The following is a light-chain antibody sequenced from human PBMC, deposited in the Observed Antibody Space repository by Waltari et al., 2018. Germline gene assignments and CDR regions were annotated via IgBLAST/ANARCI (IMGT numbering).Light chain of an antibody. Sequence: SLSASTGDRVTITCRASQGISSYLAWYQQKPGKAPKLLIYAASTLQSGVPSRFSGSGSGTDFTLTISCLQSEDFATYYCQQYYSYPPTFGQGP. CDR3: QQYYSYPPT. J-gene: IGKJ1*01. CDR1: QGISSY. CDR2: AAS. V-gene: IGKV1-8*01.